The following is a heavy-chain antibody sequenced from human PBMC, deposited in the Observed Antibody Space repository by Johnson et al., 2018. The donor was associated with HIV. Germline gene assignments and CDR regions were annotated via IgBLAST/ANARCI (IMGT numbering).Heavy chain of an antibody. D-gene: IGHD6-13*01. Sequence: VQLVESGGGVVLPGGSLRLSCAASGFTFDDYGMSWVRQAPGKGLEWVSCINWNGRSTGYADSVKGRFTISRDNAKNSLYLQMNSLRAEDTTVYYCARDQWSSSWTNYAFDIWGQGTMVTVSS. CDR2: INWNGRST. CDR3: ARDQWSSSWTNYAFDI. J-gene: IGHJ3*02. CDR1: GFTFDDYG. V-gene: IGHV3-20*04.